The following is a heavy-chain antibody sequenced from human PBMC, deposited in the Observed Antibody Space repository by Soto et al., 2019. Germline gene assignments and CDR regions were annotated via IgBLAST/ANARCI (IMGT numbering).Heavy chain of an antibody. CDR1: GYSFTGYY. Sequence: HEHLVQSGAEVKRPGASLKVSCKASGYSFTGYYIHWVRQAPGQGLEWMGWINPDSGATNYAQKVQGRVTLTSDASISTASMYMTSLTSDGTAVYYCARGYYGTGGYPFPYFDYWGQGTLVIVSS. J-gene: IGHJ4*02. CDR2: INPDSGAT. CDR3: ARGYYGTGGYPFPYFDY. D-gene: IGHD3-22*01. V-gene: IGHV1-2*02.